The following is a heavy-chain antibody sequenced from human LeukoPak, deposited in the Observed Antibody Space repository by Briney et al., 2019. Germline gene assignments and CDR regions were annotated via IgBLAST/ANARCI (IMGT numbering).Heavy chain of an antibody. J-gene: IGHJ4*02. D-gene: IGHD3-10*01. Sequence: GGSLRLSCAASGFTFSSYAMSWVRQAPGKGLEWVSAISGSGGSTYYADSVKGRFTISRDNSKNTLYLQMNSLRAGDTAVYYCAREGISGGIFDYWGQGALVAVSS. CDR1: GFTFSSYA. CDR2: ISGSGGST. V-gene: IGHV3-23*01. CDR3: AREGISGGIFDY.